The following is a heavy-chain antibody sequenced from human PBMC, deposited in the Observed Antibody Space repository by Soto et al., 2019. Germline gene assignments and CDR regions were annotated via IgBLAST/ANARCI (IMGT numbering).Heavy chain of an antibody. V-gene: IGHV3-15*07. CDR1: GFTFSNAW. CDR3: TTDTLEAGKIKWSGYYGMDV. CDR2: IKSKTDGGTT. D-gene: IGHD1-1*01. J-gene: IGHJ6*02. Sequence: PGGSLRLSCAASGFTFSNAWMNWVRQAPGKGLEWVGRIKSKTDGGTTDYAAPVIGRFTISRVDSKNTLYLQMNSLKTEDTAVYYCTTDTLEAGKIKWSGYYGMDVWGQGTTVTVSS.